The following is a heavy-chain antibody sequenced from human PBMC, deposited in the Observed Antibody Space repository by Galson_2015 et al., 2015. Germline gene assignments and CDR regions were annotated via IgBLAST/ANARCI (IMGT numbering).Heavy chain of an antibody. Sequence: ETLSLTCTVSGDSFSRSGFYWAWIRQPPGKELEWIGSIYFDGSTQYNPSLQSRVTISVDTSRNQLSVKVTSATAADTAVYYCARRGSGSGWAFDSWGQGTLVAVS. D-gene: IGHD6-19*01. CDR1: GDSFSRSGFY. V-gene: IGHV4-39*01. J-gene: IGHJ4*02. CDR2: IYFDGST. CDR3: ARRGSGSGWAFDS.